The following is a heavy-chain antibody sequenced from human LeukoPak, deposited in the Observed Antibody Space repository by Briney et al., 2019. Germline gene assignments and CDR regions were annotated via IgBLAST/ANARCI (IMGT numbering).Heavy chain of an antibody. V-gene: IGHV3-23*01. CDR1: GFTFSSYA. D-gene: IGHD3-10*01. J-gene: IGHJ4*02. CDR3: AKVGTHMVRGGNDY. Sequence: GGSLRLSCAASGFTFSSYARSWVRQAPGKGREWVSAISGSGGSTYYEDSVKGRFPNSRDNSKHPLYLQMNSLRAEDTAVYYCAKVGTHMVRGGNDYWGQGTLVTVSS. CDR2: ISGSGGST.